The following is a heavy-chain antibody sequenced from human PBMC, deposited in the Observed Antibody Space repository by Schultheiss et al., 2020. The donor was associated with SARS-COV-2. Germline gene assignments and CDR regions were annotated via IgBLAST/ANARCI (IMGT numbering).Heavy chain of an antibody. V-gene: IGHV3-53*01. D-gene: IGHD6-6*01. CDR3: ARARQLDY. J-gene: IGHJ4*02. Sequence: GGSLRLSCAASGFTVSSNYMSWVRQAPGKGLEWVSAISGSGGSTYYADSVKGRFTISRDNSKNTLYLQMNSLRAEDTAVYYCARARQLDYWGQGTLVTVSS. CDR2: ISGSGGST. CDR1: GFTVSSNY.